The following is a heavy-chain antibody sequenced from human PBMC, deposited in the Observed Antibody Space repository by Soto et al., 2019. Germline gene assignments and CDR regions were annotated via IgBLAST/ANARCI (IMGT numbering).Heavy chain of an antibody. CDR3: AKVRGATVTTCYFDY. CDR1: GFTFSSYA. Sequence: PGGSLRLSCAASGFTFSSYAMSWVRQAPGKGLEWVSVISGSASSTYYADSVKGRFSISRDISKNTLYLQMNSLRAEDTALYYCAKVRGATVTTCYFDYWGQGTLVTVSS. CDR2: ISGSASST. D-gene: IGHD4-17*01. V-gene: IGHV3-23*01. J-gene: IGHJ4*02.